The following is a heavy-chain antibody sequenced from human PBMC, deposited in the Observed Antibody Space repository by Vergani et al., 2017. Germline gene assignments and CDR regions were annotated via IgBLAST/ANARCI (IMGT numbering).Heavy chain of an antibody. V-gene: IGHV3-23*01. CDR1: GFTFNHYA. D-gene: IGHD5-12*01. Sequence: EVQLLESGGDLVQPGGSLRLSCAPSGFTFNHYAMNWVRQAPGKGLEWVSGISGSGGSTYYAGSVKGRFTITRDSSKKTLYLQMNSLSAGDTAVYYCAKANPRNSGYDYLYYYHAMDVWGQGTTVTVSS. CDR2: ISGSGGST. J-gene: IGHJ6*02. CDR3: AKANPRNSGYDYLYYYHAMDV.